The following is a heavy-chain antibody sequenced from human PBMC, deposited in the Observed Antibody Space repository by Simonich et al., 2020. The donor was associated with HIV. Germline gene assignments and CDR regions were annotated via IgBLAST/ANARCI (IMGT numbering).Heavy chain of an antibody. CDR1: GGSFSGYY. V-gene: IGHV4-34*01. CDR3: AGSVADIVAAGFGF. CDR2: INHSGGT. D-gene: IGHD5-12*01. J-gene: IGHJ4*02. Sequence: QVQLQQWGAGLLKPSETLSLTCAVYGGSFSGYYWSWIRQPQGKGLEWIGEINHSGGTNDNPSLKVRVTISVDTSKNQLSLRLSSVTAADTAVYYCAGSVADIVAAGFGFWGQGTLVTVSS.